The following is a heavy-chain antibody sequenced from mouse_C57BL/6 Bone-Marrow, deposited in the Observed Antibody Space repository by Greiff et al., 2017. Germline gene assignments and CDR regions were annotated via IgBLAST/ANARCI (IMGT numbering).Heavy chain of an antibody. Sequence: EVKLMESGGDLVKPGGSLKLSCAASGFTFSSYGMSWVRQTPDKRLEWVATISSGGSYTYYPDSVKGRFTISRDNAKNTLYLQMSSLKSEDTAMYYCARHGDYYGSSYWYFEFWGTGTTVTVSS. J-gene: IGHJ1*03. CDR2: ISSGGSYT. V-gene: IGHV5-6*01. CDR1: GFTFSSYG. CDR3: ARHGDYYGSSYWYFEF. D-gene: IGHD1-1*01.